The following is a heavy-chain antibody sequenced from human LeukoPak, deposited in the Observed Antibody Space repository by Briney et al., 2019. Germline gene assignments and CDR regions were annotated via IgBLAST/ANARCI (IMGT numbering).Heavy chain of an antibody. V-gene: IGHV3-20*04. J-gene: IGHJ4*02. D-gene: IGHD1-26*01. CDR2: INWNGGST. Sequence: GGSLRLSCAASGFTFDDYGMSWVRQAPGKGLEWVSGINWNGGSTGYADSVKGRFTISRDNAKNSLYLQMNSLRAEDTALYYCARGPYSGSYSFYNYWGQGTLVTVSS. CDR3: ARGPYSGSYSFYNY. CDR1: GFTFDDYG.